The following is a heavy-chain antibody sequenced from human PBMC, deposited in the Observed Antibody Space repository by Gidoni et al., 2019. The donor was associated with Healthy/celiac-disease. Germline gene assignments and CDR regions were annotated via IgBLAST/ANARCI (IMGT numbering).Heavy chain of an antibody. CDR3: AGIDSSGYYWKVDY. V-gene: IGHV4-34*01. CDR2: INHSGST. Sequence: QVQLQQWGAGLLKPSETLSLTCAVYGGSFSGYYWSWIRQPPGKGLEWIGEINHSGSTNYNPSLKSRVTISVDTSKNQFSLKLSSVTAADTAVYYCAGIDSSGYYWKVDYWGQGTLVTVSS. CDR1: GGSFSGYY. J-gene: IGHJ4*02. D-gene: IGHD3-22*01.